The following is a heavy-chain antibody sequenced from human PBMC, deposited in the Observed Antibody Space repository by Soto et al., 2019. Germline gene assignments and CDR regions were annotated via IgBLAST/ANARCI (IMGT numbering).Heavy chain of an antibody. CDR2: ITIRTGNT. D-gene: IGHD3-22*01. Sequence: GGSLRLSCEASGFTISGCSMNWVRQAPGKGLEWLAYITIRTGNTVYSDSVRGRFTISADNAENSVFLQMNSLRAEDTAVYYCARGDYHDNSGPFSDAFDVWGQGIMVTVSS. CDR3: ARGDYHDNSGPFSDAFDV. CDR1: GFTISGCS. V-gene: IGHV3-48*01. J-gene: IGHJ3*01.